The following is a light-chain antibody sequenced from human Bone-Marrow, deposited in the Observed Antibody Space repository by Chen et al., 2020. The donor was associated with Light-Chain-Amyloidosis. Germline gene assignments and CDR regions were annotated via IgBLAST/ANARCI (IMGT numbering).Light chain of an antibody. CDR3: HSYAGNNNWV. CDR1: SSDVGVYDS. V-gene: IGLV2-8*01. J-gene: IGLJ3*02. Sequence: QSALTQPPSASGSPGQSVAISCTGTSSDVGVYDSVSWYQQHPGKAPKLMLYEVTKRPSGVPDRFSGSKSGSTASLTVSGLQAEDEADYYCHSYAGNNNWVFGGGTKLTVL. CDR2: EVT.